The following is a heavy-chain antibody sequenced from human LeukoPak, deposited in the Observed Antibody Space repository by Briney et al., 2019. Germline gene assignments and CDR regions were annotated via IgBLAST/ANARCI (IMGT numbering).Heavy chain of an antibody. J-gene: IGHJ4*02. CDR3: AKDIGEWYSSSSGFDY. D-gene: IGHD6-6*01. CDR1: GFTFSTYS. CDR2: ISSSSSTI. V-gene: IGHV3-48*04. Sequence: GGSLRLSCAASGFTFSTYSMKWVRQAPGKGLEWVSYISSSSSTIYYADSVRGRFTISRDNAKNSLYLQMNSLRAEDMALYYCAKDIGEWYSSSSGFDYWGQGTLVTVSS.